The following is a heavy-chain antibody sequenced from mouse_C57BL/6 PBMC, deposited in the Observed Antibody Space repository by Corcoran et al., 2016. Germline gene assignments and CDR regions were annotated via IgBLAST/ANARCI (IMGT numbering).Heavy chain of an antibody. V-gene: IGHV1-81*01. CDR3: ARYDSYYYGSSSYYFDY. Sequence: QVQLQQSGAELARPGASVKLSCKSSGYTFTSYGISWVKQRTGQGLEWIGEIYPRSGNTYYNEKLKGKATLTADKSSSTAYMELRSLTSEDSAVYFCARYDSYYYGSSSYYFDYWGQGTTLTVSS. D-gene: IGHD1-1*01. J-gene: IGHJ2*01. CDR2: IYPRSGNT. CDR1: GYTFTSYG.